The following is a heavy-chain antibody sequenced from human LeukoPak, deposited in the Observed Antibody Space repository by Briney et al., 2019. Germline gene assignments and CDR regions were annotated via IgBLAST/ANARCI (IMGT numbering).Heavy chain of an antibody. CDR1: GYTLTELS. CDR2: FDPEDGET. D-gene: IGHD3-10*01. J-gene: IGHJ3*02. Sequence: ASVKVSCKVPGYTLTELSMHWVRQAPGKGLEWMGGFDPEDGETIYAQKFQGRVTMTEDTSTDTAYMELSSLRSEDTAVYYCAAKTYYYGSGSPRGGAFDIWGQGTMVTVSS. CDR3: AAKTYYYGSGSPRGGAFDI. V-gene: IGHV1-24*01.